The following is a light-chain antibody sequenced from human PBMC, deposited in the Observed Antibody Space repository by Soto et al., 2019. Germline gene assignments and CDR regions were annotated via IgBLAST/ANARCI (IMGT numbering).Light chain of an antibody. CDR1: QSVSSS. CDR2: GAS. Sequence: EIVLTQSPGTLSSSPGERATLSCRASQSVSSSLAWYQQKPGQAPRLLIYGASSRATGIPDRFSGSGSGPDFTLTISRLEPEDFAVYFCQHYGSSRTFGQGTKVDIK. J-gene: IGKJ1*01. V-gene: IGKV3-20*01. CDR3: QHYGSSRT.